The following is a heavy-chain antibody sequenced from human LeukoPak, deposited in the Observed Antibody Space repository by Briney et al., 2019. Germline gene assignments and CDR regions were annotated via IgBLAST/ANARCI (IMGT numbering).Heavy chain of an antibody. Sequence: GGSLRLSCAASGVTFSSYWMHWVRQVPGKGLVWVSRIGTDGSRTTYADYVRGRFTTSRDNAKNTLYLQMNSLRAEDTAVYYCARDKYGGDSNAFDIWGQGALGTVSS. CDR2: IGTDGSRT. J-gene: IGHJ3*02. CDR3: ARDKYGGDSNAFDI. D-gene: IGHD4-23*01. V-gene: IGHV3-74*01. CDR1: GVTFSSYW.